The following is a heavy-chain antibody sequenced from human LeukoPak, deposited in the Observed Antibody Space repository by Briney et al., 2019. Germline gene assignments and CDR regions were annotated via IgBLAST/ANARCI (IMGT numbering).Heavy chain of an antibody. D-gene: IGHD6-13*01. V-gene: IGHV4-4*09. CDR1: GGSISSYY. CDR2: IYTSGST. CDR3: ARSRYSSSWYTVGGYYYMDV. Sequence: LETLSLTCTVSGGSISSYYWSWIRQPPGKGLEWIGYIYTSGSTNYNPSLKSRVTISVDTSKNQFSLKLSSVTAADTAVYYCARSRYSSSWYTVGGYYYMDVWGKGTTVTVSS. J-gene: IGHJ6*03.